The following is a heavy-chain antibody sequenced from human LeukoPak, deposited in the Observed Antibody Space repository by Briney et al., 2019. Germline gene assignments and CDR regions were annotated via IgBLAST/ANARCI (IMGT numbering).Heavy chain of an antibody. J-gene: IGHJ4*02. CDR2: IKQDGSEK. Sequence: GGSLRLSCAASGFTFSNYWMDWVRQAPGKGLEWVANIKQDGSEKYYVDSVKGRFTISRDNAKNSLFLQMNSLRAEDTAVYYCARDRDWYSFESWGQGTLVTVSS. D-gene: IGHD1-26*01. CDR1: GFTFSNYW. V-gene: IGHV3-7*01. CDR3: ARDRDWYSFES.